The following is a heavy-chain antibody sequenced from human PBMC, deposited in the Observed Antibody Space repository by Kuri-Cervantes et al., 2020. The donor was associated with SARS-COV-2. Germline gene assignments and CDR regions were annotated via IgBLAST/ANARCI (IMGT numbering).Heavy chain of an antibody. V-gene: IGHV4-34*01. CDR2: INHSGST. J-gene: IGHJ4*02. CDR1: GGSFSGYY. D-gene: IGHD1-26*01. CDR3: ATRPELVGATNGY. Sequence: SQTLSLTCAVYGGSFSGYYWSWIRQPPGKGLEWIGEINHSGSTNYNPSLKSRVTISVDTSKNQFPLKLSSVTAADTAVYYCATRPELVGATNGYWGQGTLVTVSS.